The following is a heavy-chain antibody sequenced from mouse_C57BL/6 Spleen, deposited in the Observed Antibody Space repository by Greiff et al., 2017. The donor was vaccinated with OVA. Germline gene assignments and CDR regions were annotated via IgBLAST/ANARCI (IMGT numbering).Heavy chain of an antibody. V-gene: IGHV1-4*01. D-gene: IGHD1-1*01. CDR3: ARSSITTEVDY. J-gene: IGHJ2*01. CDR1: GYTFTSYT. CDR2: INPSSGYT. Sequence: QVQLQQSGAELARPGASVKMSCKASGYTFTSYTMHWVKQRPGQGLEWIGYINPSSGYTKYNQKFKDKATLTADKSSSTAYMQLSSLTSEDSAVYYCARSSITTEVDYWGQGTTLTVSS.